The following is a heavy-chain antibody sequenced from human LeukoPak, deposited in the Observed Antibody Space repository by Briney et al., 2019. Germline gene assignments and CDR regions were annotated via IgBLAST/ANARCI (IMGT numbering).Heavy chain of an antibody. J-gene: IGHJ6*03. CDR1: GFTFSSYA. V-gene: IGHV3-23*01. CDR2: ISGSGGST. D-gene: IGHD1-26*01. Sequence: PGGSLRLSCAASGFTFSSYATSWVRQAPGKGLEWVSAISGSGGSTYYADSVKGRFTISRDNSKNTLYLQMNSLRAEDTAVYYCARNIPYSGSYYDYYYYMDVWGKGTTVTVSS. CDR3: ARNIPYSGSYYDYYYYMDV.